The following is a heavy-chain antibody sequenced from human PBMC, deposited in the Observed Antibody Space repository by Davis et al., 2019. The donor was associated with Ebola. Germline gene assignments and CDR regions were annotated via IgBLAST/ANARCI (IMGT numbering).Heavy chain of an antibody. CDR1: GFTFSSYG. CDR3: ARGWIQLWGYFDY. Sequence: GGFLRLSCAASGFTFSSYGMHWVRQAPGKGLEWVAVISYDGSNKYYADSVKGRFTISRDNSKNTLYLQMNSLRAEDTAVYYCARGWIQLWGYFDYWGQGTLVTVSS. D-gene: IGHD5-18*01. V-gene: IGHV3-30-3*01. J-gene: IGHJ4*02. CDR2: ISYDGSNK.